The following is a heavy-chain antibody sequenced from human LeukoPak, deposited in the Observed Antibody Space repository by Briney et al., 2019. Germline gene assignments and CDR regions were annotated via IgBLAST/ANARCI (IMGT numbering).Heavy chain of an antibody. CDR2: IFYSGST. V-gene: IGHV4-39*07. Sequence: PSETLSLTCTVSGGSISTSNYYWGWIRQPPGKGLEWIGNIFYSGSTYYSPSLKSRVTISLDTSKNQFSLKLSSVTAADTAVYYCARGVVGGDFDYWGQGTLVTVSS. CDR3: ARGVVGGDFDY. CDR1: GGSISTSNYY. D-gene: IGHD1-26*01. J-gene: IGHJ4*02.